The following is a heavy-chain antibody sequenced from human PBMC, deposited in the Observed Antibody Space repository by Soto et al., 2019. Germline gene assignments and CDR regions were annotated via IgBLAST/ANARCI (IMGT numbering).Heavy chain of an antibody. J-gene: IGHJ6*03. CDR1: GGSISSYY. D-gene: IGHD2-8*01. Sequence: SETLSLTCTVSGGSISSYYWSWIRQPPGKGLEWIGYIYYSGSTNYNPSLKSRVTISVDTSKNQFSLKLSSVTAADTAVYYCARDSYCTNGVCYDYMDVWGKGTTVTVSS. CDR2: IYYSGST. V-gene: IGHV4-59*01. CDR3: ARDSYCTNGVCYDYMDV.